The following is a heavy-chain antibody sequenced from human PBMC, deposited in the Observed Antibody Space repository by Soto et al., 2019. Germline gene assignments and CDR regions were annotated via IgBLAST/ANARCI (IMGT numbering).Heavy chain of an antibody. CDR3: ATKSEDLTSNFDY. V-gene: IGHV3-21*06. CDR1: GFIFTRYS. Sequence: GGSLRLSCAAPGFIFTRYSMNWVRQAPGKGLEWVSSISSTTNYIYYGDSMKGRFTISRDNAKNSLYLEMNSLRAEDTAVYYCATKSEDLTSNFDYWGQGTLVTVSS. CDR2: ISSTTNYI. J-gene: IGHJ4*02.